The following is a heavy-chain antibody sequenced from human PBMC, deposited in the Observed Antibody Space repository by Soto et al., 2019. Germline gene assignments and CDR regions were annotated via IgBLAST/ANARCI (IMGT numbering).Heavy chain of an antibody. V-gene: IGHV5-51*01. CDR1: GYSFTNYW. J-gene: IGHJ6*02. D-gene: IGHD3-10*01. CDR3: SRTGPVPGSGLGFYFGMDV. Sequence: GESLKISCKGSGYSFTNYWIGWVRQMPGKGLEWMGIIYPGDSDTRYSPSFQGQVTISADKSISTAYLQWSSLKASDSAIYYCSRTGPVPGSGLGFYFGMDVWGQGTTVTVSS. CDR2: IYPGDSDT.